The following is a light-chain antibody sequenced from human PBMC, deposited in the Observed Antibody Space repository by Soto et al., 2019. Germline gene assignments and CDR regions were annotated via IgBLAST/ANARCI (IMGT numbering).Light chain of an antibody. CDR3: QPRGNWPLT. J-gene: IGKJ4*01. CDR1: QSVSSY. CDR2: DAS. Sequence: EIVLTQSPATLSLSPGERSTLSFSASQSVSSYLAWYQQKPGQAPRLLIYDASNRATGIPARFSGSGSGTDFTLTISSLKPEDFAVYYCQPRGNWPLTFGGGTKVDIK. V-gene: IGKV3-11*01.